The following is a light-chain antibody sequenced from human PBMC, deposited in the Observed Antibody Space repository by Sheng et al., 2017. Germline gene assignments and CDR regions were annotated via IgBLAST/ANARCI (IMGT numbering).Light chain of an antibody. J-gene: IGKJ2*01. Sequence: DIVMTQSPDSLAVSLGERATINCKSSQSVLYSSNNKNYLAWYQQKPGRPPKLLIYWASTRESGVPERFSGSGSGTDFTLTISSLQAEDVAVYYXQQYYSTPRTFGQGPKTGD. V-gene: IGKV4-1*01. CDR2: WAS. CDR1: QSVLYSSNNKNY. CDR3: QQYYSTPRT.